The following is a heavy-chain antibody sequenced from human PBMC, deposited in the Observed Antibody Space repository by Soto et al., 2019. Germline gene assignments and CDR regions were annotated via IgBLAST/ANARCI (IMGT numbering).Heavy chain of an antibody. Sequence: TSETLSLTCTVSGGSISSYSWSWIRQPPGKGLEWIGYIYYSGSTNYNPSLKSRVTISVDTSKNQFSLKLSSVTAADTTVYYCARGGGARGGYYYDYCMDVWGQGTTVTVSS. V-gene: IGHV4-59*12. CDR3: ARGGGARGGYYYDYCMDV. CDR1: GGSISSYS. D-gene: IGHD3-10*01. J-gene: IGHJ6*02. CDR2: IYYSGST.